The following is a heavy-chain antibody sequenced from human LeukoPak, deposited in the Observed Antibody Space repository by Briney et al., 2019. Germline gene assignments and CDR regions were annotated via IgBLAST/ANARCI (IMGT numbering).Heavy chain of an antibody. D-gene: IGHD1-26*01. CDR2: ISSSSSYI. CDR1: GFTFSSYS. Sequence: KTGGSLRLSCAASGFTFSSYSMNWVRQAPGKGLEWVSSISSSSSYIYYADSVKGRFTISRDNAKNSLYLQMNSLRAEDTAVYYCARDTHGSYYALYYYYMDVWGKGTTVTVSS. V-gene: IGHV3-21*01. J-gene: IGHJ6*03. CDR3: ARDTHGSYYALYYYYMDV.